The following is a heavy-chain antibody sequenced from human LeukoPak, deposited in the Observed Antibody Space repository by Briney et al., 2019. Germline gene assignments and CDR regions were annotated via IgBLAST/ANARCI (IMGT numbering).Heavy chain of an antibody. V-gene: IGHV4-38-2*01. CDR3: ARGRTRYSYAYDMDV. Sequence: SETLSLTCAVSGYSISSGYYWGWIRQPPGKGLEWIGSIYHSGSTYYNPSLKSRVTISVDTSKNQFSLKLSSVTAADTAVYYCARGRTRYSYAYDMDVWGKGTTVTVSS. CDR2: IYHSGST. CDR1: GYSISSGYY. D-gene: IGHD5-18*01. J-gene: IGHJ6*03.